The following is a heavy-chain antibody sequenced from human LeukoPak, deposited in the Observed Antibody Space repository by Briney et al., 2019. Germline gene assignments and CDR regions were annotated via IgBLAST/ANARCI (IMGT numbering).Heavy chain of an antibody. D-gene: IGHD4-17*01. V-gene: IGHV4-34*01. CDR1: GVSFSLYF. CDR3: APIFGDYSDFDS. Sequence: SETLSLTCAVYGVSFSLYFWSWIRQPPGKGLEWIGEITYSGRTNYNPSLKSRVTISVDTSKNQFSLRLGSVTAADTAVYYCAPIFGDYSDFDSWGQGTLVTVSS. CDR2: ITYSGRT. J-gene: IGHJ4*01.